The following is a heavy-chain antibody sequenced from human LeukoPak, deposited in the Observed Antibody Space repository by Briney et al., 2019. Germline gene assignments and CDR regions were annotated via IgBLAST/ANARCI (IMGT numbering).Heavy chain of an antibody. CDR3: TRTNYGDYNWFDP. V-gene: IGHV4-34*01. CDR2: INHSGST. CDR1: AGSFSAYY. J-gene: IGHJ5*02. D-gene: IGHD4-17*01. Sequence: SETLPLTCAVYAGSFSAYYWNWIRQPPGKGLEWIGEINHSGSTNYNPSLKSRVTMSVDTSKNQFSLKVTSVTAADTAVYYCTRTNYGDYNWFDPWGKGTLVTVSS.